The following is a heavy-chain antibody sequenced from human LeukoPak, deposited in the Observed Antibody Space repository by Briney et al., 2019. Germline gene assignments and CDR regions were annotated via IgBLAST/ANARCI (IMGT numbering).Heavy chain of an antibody. V-gene: IGHV4-39*07. CDR3: ARDRYVYCGGDFFYHSDVGIRGVRSVSAFVLNRSSDL. Sequence: QPPGKGLAWIGSIYDSRNTNNNPSLKSRVTMSADTSKNQFSLKLSSVTAADTAVYYCARDRYVYCGGDFFYHSDVGIRGVRSVSAFVLNRSSDL. D-gene: IGHD2-21*02. J-gene: IGHJ2*01. CDR2: IYDSRNT.